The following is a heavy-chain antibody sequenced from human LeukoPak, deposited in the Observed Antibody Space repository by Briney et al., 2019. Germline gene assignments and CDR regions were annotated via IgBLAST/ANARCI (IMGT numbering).Heavy chain of an antibody. CDR3: AREEDCSGGSCYRGPVQH. CDR2: ISGSGGST. Sequence: GGSLRLSCAASGFTFSSYAMSWVRQAPGKGLEWVSAISGSGGSTYYAGSVKGRFTISRDNSKNTLYLQMNSLRAEDTAVYYCAREEDCSGGSCYRGPVQHWGQSTLVAVSS. V-gene: IGHV3-23*01. CDR1: GFTFSSYA. D-gene: IGHD2-15*01. J-gene: IGHJ1*01.